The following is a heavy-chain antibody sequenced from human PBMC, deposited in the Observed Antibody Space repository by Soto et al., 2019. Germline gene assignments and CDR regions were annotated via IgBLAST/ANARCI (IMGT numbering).Heavy chain of an antibody. CDR2: FYYSGST. J-gene: IGHJ4*02. CDR1: GGSISGCY. CDR3: ASFKDFFDY. V-gene: IGHV4-59*08. Sequence: SETLSLTCTVYGGSISGCYWSWIRQPPGKGLEWIGYFYYSGSTDYNPSLKSRVTISVDTSKNQFPLKLSSVTAADTAVYYCASFKDFFDYWGQGTLVTVS.